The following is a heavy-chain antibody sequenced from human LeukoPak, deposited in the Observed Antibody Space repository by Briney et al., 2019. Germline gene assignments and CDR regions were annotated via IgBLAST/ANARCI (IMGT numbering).Heavy chain of an antibody. CDR2: ISYDGSNK. J-gene: IGHJ4*02. CDR1: GFTFSDYY. V-gene: IGHV3-30*03. CDR3: ARDEYSYGYRYYFDY. Sequence: PGGSLRLSCGASGFTFSDYYMSWIRQAPGKGLEWVAVISYDGSNKYYADSVKGRFTISRDNSKNTLYLQMNSLRAEDTAVYYCARDEYSYGYRYYFDYWGQGTLVTVSS. D-gene: IGHD5-18*01.